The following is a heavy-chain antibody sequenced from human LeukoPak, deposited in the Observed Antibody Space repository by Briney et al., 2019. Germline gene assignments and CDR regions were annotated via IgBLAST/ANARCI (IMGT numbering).Heavy chain of an antibody. V-gene: IGHV3-30*18. J-gene: IGHJ4*02. CDR1: GFTFSSCA. D-gene: IGHD3-22*01. CDR2: ISYDGSNK. Sequence: GGSLRLSCAASGFTFSSCAMHWVRQAPGKGLEWVAVISYDGSNKYYADSVKGRFTISRDNSKNTLYLQMNSLRAEDTAVYYCAKSYYYDKLAYYWGQGTLVTVSS. CDR3: AKSYYYDKLAYY.